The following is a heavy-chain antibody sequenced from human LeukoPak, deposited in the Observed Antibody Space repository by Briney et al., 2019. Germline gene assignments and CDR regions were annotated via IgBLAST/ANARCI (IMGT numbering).Heavy chain of an antibody. D-gene: IGHD4-17*01. CDR2: MSSSSAYI. CDR1: GFTFTTYT. J-gene: IGHJ4*02. CDR3: ARDLYGDYSFDN. V-gene: IGHV3-21*01. Sequence: PGGSLRLSCAASGFTFTTYTLNWVRQAPGKGLEWVSSMSSSSAYISYADSVKGRFTVSRDNAKNSLYLQMNSLRAEDTAVYYCARDLYGDYSFDNWGQGTLVTVSS.